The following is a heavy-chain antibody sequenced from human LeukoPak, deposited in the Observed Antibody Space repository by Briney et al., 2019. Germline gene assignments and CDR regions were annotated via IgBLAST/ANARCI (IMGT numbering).Heavy chain of an antibody. CDR2: ISSSSSYI. CDR3: ARDENYYYYYGMDV. J-gene: IGHJ6*02. CDR1: GFTFSSYN. V-gene: IGHV3-21*01. Sequence: GGSLRLSCAASGFTFSSYNMNWVRQAPGKGLEWVSFISSSSSYIYYTDSVKGRFTISRDNAKNSLYLQMNSLRAEDTAVYYCARDENYYYYYGMDVWGQGTTVTVSS.